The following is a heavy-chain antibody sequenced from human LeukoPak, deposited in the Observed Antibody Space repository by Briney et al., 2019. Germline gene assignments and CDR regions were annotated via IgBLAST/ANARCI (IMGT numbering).Heavy chain of an antibody. CDR3: ARVVQSTDSSGFYLPEYFQH. Sequence: RPSETLSLTCAVSGGSISSSNWWSWVRQPPGKGLEWIGEIYHSGSTYYNPSLKSRVTISVDTSKNQFSLKLRSVTAADTAVYYCARVVQSTDSSGFYLPEYFQHWGQGTLVAVSS. CDR1: GGSISSSNW. V-gene: IGHV4-4*02. J-gene: IGHJ1*01. D-gene: IGHD3-22*01. CDR2: IYHSGST.